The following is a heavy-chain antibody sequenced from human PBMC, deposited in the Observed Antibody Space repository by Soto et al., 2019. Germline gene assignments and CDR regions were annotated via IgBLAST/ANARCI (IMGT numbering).Heavy chain of an antibody. J-gene: IGHJ4*02. CDR2: IYDSGST. V-gene: IGHV4-30-4*01. Sequence: SETLSLTCTVSGGSISSGDYCWTWIRQPPGKGLEWIGYIYDSGSTYDNPSLRNRLTISVDTSKNQFSLKLSLVTAADTAVYYCASARLHYRTIECWGQRTLVTVCS. D-gene: IGHD4-4*01. CDR1: GGSISSGDYC. CDR3: ASARLHYRTIEC.